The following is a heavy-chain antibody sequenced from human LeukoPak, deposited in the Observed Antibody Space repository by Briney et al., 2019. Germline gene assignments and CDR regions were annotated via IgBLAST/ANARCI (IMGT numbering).Heavy chain of an antibody. CDR1: GFSLSTSGVG. CDR3: AHRPPLGVGATLFDY. V-gene: IGHV2-5*02. J-gene: IGHJ4*02. CDR2: IYWDDDK. Sequence: ESGPTLVKPTQTLTLTCTFSGFSLSTSGVGVGWIRQPPGKDLEWHALIYWDDDKRYSPSLQSRLTITKDTSKKHVVPTGTSMGPVDTATYYCAHRPPLGVGATLFDYWGQGTLVTVS. D-gene: IGHD1-26*01.